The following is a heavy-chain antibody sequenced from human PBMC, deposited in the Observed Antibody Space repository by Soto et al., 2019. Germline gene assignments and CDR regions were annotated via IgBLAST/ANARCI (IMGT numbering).Heavy chain of an antibody. V-gene: IGHV5-10-1*01. CDR1: GYSFTSYW. D-gene: IGHD4-17*01. J-gene: IGHJ6*02. Sequence: GESLKISCKGSGYSFTSYWISWVRQMPGKGLEWMGRIDPSDSYTNYSPSFQGHVTISADKSISTAYLQWSSLRAEDTAVYYCCSFNYGGNYYYYYGMDVWGQGTTVTVSS. CDR3: CSFNYGGNYYYYYGMDV. CDR2: IDPSDSYT.